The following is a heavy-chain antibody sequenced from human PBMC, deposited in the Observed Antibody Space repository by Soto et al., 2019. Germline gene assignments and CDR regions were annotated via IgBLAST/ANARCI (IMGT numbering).Heavy chain of an antibody. Sequence: SVKVSCKASGGTFSSYAISWVRQAPGQGLEWMGGIIPIFGTANYAQKFQGRVTITADESTSTAYMELSGLRSEDTAVYYCAVAPPLYYYDSSGSPKYFDYWGQGTLVTVSS. J-gene: IGHJ4*02. CDR3: AVAPPLYYYDSSGSPKYFDY. V-gene: IGHV1-69*13. CDR2: IIPIFGTA. CDR1: GGTFSSYA. D-gene: IGHD3-22*01.